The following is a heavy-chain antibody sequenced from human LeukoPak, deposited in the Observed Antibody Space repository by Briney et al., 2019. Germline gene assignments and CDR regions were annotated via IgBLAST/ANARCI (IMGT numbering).Heavy chain of an antibody. V-gene: IGHV3-23*01. Sequence: PGGSLRLSCVASGFTFSNYGMNWVRQAPGKGLEWVSIITSGVGITYYADSVKGRFTISRDNSKNTLYLQMSSLRAEDTALYYCARDDFAGDSSGYIDYWGQGTLVTVSS. CDR2: ITSGVGIT. D-gene: IGHD3-22*01. CDR1: GFTFSNYG. CDR3: ARDDFAGDSSGYIDY. J-gene: IGHJ4*02.